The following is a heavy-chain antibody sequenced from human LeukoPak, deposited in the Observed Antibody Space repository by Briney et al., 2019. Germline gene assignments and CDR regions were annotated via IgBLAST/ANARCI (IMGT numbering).Heavy chain of an antibody. CDR3: ARPLMYYYGSETYFWFDP. J-gene: IGHJ5*02. V-gene: IGHV3-23*01. D-gene: IGHD3-10*01. Sequence: GGSLRLSCAASGFTFSTFAMIWVRQPPGKGLEWVSSIFPSGGEIHYADSVRGRFTISRDNSKSTLSLQMNSLRAEDTAVYYCARPLMYYYGSETYFWFDPWGQGTLVTVSS. CDR2: IFPSGGEI. CDR1: GFTFSTFA.